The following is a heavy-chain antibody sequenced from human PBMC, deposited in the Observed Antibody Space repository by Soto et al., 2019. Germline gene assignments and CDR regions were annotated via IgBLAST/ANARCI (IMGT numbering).Heavy chain of an antibody. CDR2: IYHSGST. Sequence: PSETLSLTCAVSGGSFSSGGYSWSWIRQPPGKGLEWIGYIYHSGSTYYNPSLKSRVTISVDRSKNQFSLKLSSVTAADTAVYYCARGGATVTDAFDIWGQGTMVTVSS. V-gene: IGHV4-30-2*01. CDR3: ARGGATVTDAFDI. D-gene: IGHD4-17*01. CDR1: GGSFSSGGYS. J-gene: IGHJ3*02.